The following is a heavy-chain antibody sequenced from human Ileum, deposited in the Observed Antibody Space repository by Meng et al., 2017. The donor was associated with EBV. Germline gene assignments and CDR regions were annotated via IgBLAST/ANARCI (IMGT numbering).Heavy chain of an antibody. D-gene: IGHD3-10*01. CDR1: GGSISNSTYH. CDR2: IYYSGST. V-gene: IGHV4-39*07. Sequence: QLQLQESGPGLVKPSETLSLTCTVSGGSISNSTYHWGWIRQPPGRGLEWIGSIYYSGSTYSNPPLRGRVTISVDTSKNQFSLKVKPVTAADTAVYYCVRGDDHITLVRGDDWGQGSLVTVSS. J-gene: IGHJ4*02. CDR3: VRGDDHITLVRGDD.